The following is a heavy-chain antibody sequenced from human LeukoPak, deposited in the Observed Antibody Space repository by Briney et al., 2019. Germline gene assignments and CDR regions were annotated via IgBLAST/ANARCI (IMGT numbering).Heavy chain of an antibody. V-gene: IGHV3-30*04. CDR2: ISYDGSNK. CDR1: GFTFSSYA. CDR3: ARDPTGPYSSSWYFPYYYGMDV. D-gene: IGHD6-13*01. Sequence: PGGSLRLSCAASGFTFSSYAMHWVRQAPGKGLEWVAVISYDGSNKYYADSVKGRFTISRDNSKNTLYLQMNSLRAEDTAVYYCARDPTGPYSSSWYFPYYYGMDVWGQGTTVTVSS. J-gene: IGHJ6*02.